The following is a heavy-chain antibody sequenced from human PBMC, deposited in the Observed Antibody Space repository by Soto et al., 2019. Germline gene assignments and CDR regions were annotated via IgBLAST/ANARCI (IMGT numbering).Heavy chain of an antibody. V-gene: IGHV1-69*13. D-gene: IGHD4-17*01. J-gene: IGHJ4*02. CDR3: ARDRDGDYFDY. Sequence: SVKVSCKASGGTFSSCAISWVRQAPGQGLEWMGGIIPIFGTVNYAQKFQGRVTITADESTSTAYMELSSLRSEDTAVYYCARDRDGDYFDYWGQGTLVTVSS. CDR1: GGTFSSCA. CDR2: IIPIFGTV.